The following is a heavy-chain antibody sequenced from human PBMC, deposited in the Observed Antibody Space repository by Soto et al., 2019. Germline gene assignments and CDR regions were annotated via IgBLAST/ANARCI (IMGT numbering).Heavy chain of an antibody. J-gene: IGHJ4*02. V-gene: IGHV3-9*01. D-gene: IGHD6-19*01. CDR1: GFTFDDYA. Sequence: EVQLVESGGGLVQPGRSLRLYCAASGFTFDDYAMHWVRQAPGKGLEWVSGISWNSGSIGYADSVKGRFTISRDNAKNSLYLQMNSLRAEDTALYYCAKRKVAGTDCYFDYWRQGTLVTVSS. CDR2: ISWNSGSI. CDR3: AKRKVAGTDCYFDY.